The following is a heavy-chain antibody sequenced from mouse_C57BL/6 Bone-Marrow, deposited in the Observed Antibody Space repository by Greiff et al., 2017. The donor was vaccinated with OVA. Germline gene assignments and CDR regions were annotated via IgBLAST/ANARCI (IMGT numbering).Heavy chain of an antibody. Sequence: EVMLVESGGGLVKPGGSLKLSCAASGFTFSDYGMHWVRQAPEKGLEWVAYISSGSSTIYYADTVKGRFTISRDNAKNTLFLQMTSLRSEDTAMYYCARGGYYPAWFAYWGQGTTLTVSS. CDR1: GFTFSDYG. CDR2: ISSGSSTI. CDR3: ARGGYYPAWFAY. V-gene: IGHV5-17*01. J-gene: IGHJ2*01. D-gene: IGHD2-3*01.